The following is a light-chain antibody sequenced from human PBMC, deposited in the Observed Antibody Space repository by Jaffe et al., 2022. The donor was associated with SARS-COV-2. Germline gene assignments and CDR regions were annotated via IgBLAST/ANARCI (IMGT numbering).Light chain of an antibody. V-gene: IGKV1-9*01. CDR2: NTY. J-gene: IGKJ3*01. Sequence: DIQLTQSHSFLSASVGDRVTITCRASQGFSGHLAWYQQKPGKAPNLLIYNTYTVRSGVPPRFSGSGSGTEFTLTISSLQPEDFATYFCQRLSSPPFTFGPGTTVDVK. CDR1: QGFSGH. CDR3: QRLSSPPFT.